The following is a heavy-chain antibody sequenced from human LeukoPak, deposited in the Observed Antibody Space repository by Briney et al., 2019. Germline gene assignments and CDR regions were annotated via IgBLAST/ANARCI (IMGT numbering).Heavy chain of an antibody. V-gene: IGHV4-59*01. CDR3: ARVIMSRVYYYYMDV. D-gene: IGHD3-3*01. Sequence: WETLSLTCSVSGGSSSTYYWSWIRQPPGKGLEWIGYMSYSGSTNYNPSLKSRVTISGDTSKNHFSLKLRSVTAADTAVYYCARVIMSRVYYYYMDVWGKGTTVTVSS. CDR1: GGSSSTYY. CDR2: MSYSGST. J-gene: IGHJ6*03.